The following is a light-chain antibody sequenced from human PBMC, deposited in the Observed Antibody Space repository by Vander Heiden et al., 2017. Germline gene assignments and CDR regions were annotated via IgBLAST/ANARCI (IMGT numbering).Light chain of an antibody. Sequence: DIVMTQSPLSLPVTPGEPASISCRSSQSLLHSNGYNYLDWYLQKPGQSPQLLIYLGSSRASGVPDRFRGSGSGTDFTLKISRVEAEDVGVYYCMQALQTRAFGGGTKVEIK. CDR1: QSLLHSNGYNY. J-gene: IGKJ4*01. CDR3: MQALQTRA. CDR2: LGS. V-gene: IGKV2-28*01.